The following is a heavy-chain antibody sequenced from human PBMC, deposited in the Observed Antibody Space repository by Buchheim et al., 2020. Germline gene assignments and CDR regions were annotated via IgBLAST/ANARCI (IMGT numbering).Heavy chain of an antibody. J-gene: IGHJ6*02. D-gene: IGHD3-9*01. Sequence: EVQLVESGGGLVQPGGSLRLSCAASGFTFSSYWMSWVRQAPGKGLEWVANIKQDGSEKYYVDSVKGRFTISRDNAKNSLYLQMNSLRAEDTAVYYCARWQLRYVDWLSNIYYYYGMDVWGQGTT. CDR2: IKQDGSEK. CDR3: ARWQLRYVDWLSNIYYYYGMDV. V-gene: IGHV3-7*01. CDR1: GFTFSSYW.